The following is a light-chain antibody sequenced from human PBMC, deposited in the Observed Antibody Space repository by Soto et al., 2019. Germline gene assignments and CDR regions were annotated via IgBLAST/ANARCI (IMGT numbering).Light chain of an antibody. J-gene: IGLJ1*01. CDR2: ETS. V-gene: IGLV2-23*01. CDR1: SSDVGTYTL. CDR3: CSFAGSSTYV. Sequence: QSVLTQPASVSGSPGQSITMSCTGTSSDVGTYTLVSWYQQHPDKAPKLMIYETSKRPSGVSNRFSGSKSGNTASLTISGLQAEDEADYYCCSFAGSSTYVFGTGTKVTVL.